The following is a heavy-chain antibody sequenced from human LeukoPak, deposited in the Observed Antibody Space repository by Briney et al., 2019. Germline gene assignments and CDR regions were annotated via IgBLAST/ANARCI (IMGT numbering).Heavy chain of an antibody. Sequence: ASVKVSCKASGYTFNSYAMNWVRQAPGQGLEWMGWINTNTGNPTYAQGFTGRFVFSLDTSVSTAYLQISSLKAEDTAVYYCARDVFIAETPGIAVAGTQRNEGFFDYWGQGTLVTVSS. CDR1: GYTFNSYA. CDR3: ARDVFIAETPGIAVAGTQRNEGFFDY. CDR2: INTNTGNP. D-gene: IGHD6-19*01. J-gene: IGHJ4*02. V-gene: IGHV7-4-1*02.